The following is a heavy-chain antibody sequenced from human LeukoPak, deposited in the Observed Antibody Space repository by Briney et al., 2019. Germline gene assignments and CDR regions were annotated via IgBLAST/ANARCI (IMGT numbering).Heavy chain of an antibody. V-gene: IGHV3-21*01. CDR1: GFTFSSYS. J-gene: IGHJ4*02. Sequence: GGSLRLSCAASGFTFSSYSMNWVRQAPGKGLEWVSSISSSSSYIYYADSVKGRFTISRDNSKNTLYLHMNSLRAEDTAVYYCARDIFDNIYPDYWGQGTLVTVSS. CDR2: ISSSSSYI. CDR3: ARDIFDNIYPDY. D-gene: IGHD2/OR15-2a*01.